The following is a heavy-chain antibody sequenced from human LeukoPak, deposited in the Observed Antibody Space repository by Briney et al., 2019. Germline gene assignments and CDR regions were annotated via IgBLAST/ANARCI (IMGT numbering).Heavy chain of an antibody. Sequence: ETLSLTCAVYGGSFSGYYWSWVRQAPGKGLEWVANIKQDGSEKYYVDSVKGRFTISRDNAKNSLYLQMNSLRAEDTAVYYCARPLGYCSGGSCFPLDYWGQGTLVTVSS. V-gene: IGHV3-7*01. CDR3: ARPLGYCSGGSCFPLDY. CDR2: IKQDGSEK. D-gene: IGHD2-15*01. J-gene: IGHJ4*02. CDR1: GGSFSGYY.